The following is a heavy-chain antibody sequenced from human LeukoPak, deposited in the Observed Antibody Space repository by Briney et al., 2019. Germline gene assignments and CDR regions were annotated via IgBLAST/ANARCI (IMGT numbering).Heavy chain of an antibody. CDR3: ARADSGYDSYYFDY. CDR2: SYHTGTT. J-gene: IGHJ4*02. V-gene: IGHV4-59*08. Sequence: SETLSLTCTVSGGSITSHYWNWIRQPPGKGPEWVGSSYHTGTTNYSPSLKSRVSISVDTSKNQFSLKLSSVTAADTAVYYCARADSGYDSYYFDYWGQGTLVTVSS. D-gene: IGHD5-12*01. CDR1: GGSITSHY.